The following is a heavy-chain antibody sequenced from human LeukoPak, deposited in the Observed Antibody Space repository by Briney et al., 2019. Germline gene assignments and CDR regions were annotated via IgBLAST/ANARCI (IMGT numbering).Heavy chain of an antibody. J-gene: IGHJ5*02. D-gene: IGHD6-13*01. V-gene: IGHV1-69*13. Sequence: ASVKVSCKASGGTFSSDAISWVRQAPGQGLEWMGGIIPIFGTANYAQKFQGRVTITADESTSTAYMELSSLRSEDTAVYYCARAPSSWYGWFDPGGQGTLVTVSS. CDR1: GGTFSSDA. CDR3: ARAPSSWYGWFDP. CDR2: IIPIFGTA.